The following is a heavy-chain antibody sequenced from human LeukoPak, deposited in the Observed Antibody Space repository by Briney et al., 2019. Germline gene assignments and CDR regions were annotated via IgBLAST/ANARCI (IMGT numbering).Heavy chain of an antibody. D-gene: IGHD3-3*01. V-gene: IGHV1-58*02. J-gene: IGHJ5*02. CDR3: AADLFWSVYSPGWFDP. Sequence: SVKVSCKTSGFTFRNSAMQWVRQARGQRLEWIGWIVVGSGDTKYAQKFQERLTITRDMSANTASMELSSLRSEDTAVYYCAADLFWSVYSPGWFDPWGQGTLVTVSS. CDR2: IVVGSGDT. CDR1: GFTFRNSA.